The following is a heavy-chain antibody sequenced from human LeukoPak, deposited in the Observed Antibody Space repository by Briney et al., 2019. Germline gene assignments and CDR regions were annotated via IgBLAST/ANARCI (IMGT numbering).Heavy chain of an antibody. CDR1: GFDFSIYW. Sequence: GESLKISCKGSGFDFSIYWIGWVRHMPGKGLEWMGIIYPDDSDARYSPSFQGQVTISADKSISTAYLQWSSLKASDTAMYYCARQGDSSGTHWFDPWGQGTLVTVSS. CDR2: IYPDDSDA. V-gene: IGHV5-51*01. D-gene: IGHD6-19*01. J-gene: IGHJ5*02. CDR3: ARQGDSSGTHWFDP.